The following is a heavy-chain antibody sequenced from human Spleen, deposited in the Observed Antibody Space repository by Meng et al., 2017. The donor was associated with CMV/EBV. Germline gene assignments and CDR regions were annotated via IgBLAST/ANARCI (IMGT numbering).Heavy chain of an antibody. Sequence: GESLKFSCAASGFTFSSYWMHWVRQAPGKGLMWVSRINSDGSTTSYADSVKGRFTISRDNAKNTLFLQMNSLRAEDTAVYYCARDSGSFTSADSWGQGALVTVSS. CDR1: GFTFSSYW. CDR2: INSDGSTT. CDR3: ARDSGSFTSADS. D-gene: IGHD1-26*01. J-gene: IGHJ4*02. V-gene: IGHV3-74*01.